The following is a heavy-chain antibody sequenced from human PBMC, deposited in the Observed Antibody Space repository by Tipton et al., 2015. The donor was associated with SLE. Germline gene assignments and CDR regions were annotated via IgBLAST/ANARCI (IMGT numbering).Heavy chain of an antibody. CDR2: IYYDART. D-gene: IGHD6-6*01. J-gene: IGHJ4*02. CDR3: TRLAGRRFPFDS. V-gene: IGHV4-59*12. Sequence: TLSLTCAVSGASISPNYWSWIRQPTGKGLEWIGYIYYDARTKYNPSLKSRLSISIDTAKNRFSLRLSSVTAADTAVYFCTRLAGRRFPFDSWGQGTLVTVSS. CDR1: GASISPNY.